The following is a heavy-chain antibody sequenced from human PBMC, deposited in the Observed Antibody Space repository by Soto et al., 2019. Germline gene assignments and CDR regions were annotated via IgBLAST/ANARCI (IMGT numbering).Heavy chain of an antibody. D-gene: IGHD4-17*01. V-gene: IGHV3-48*01. Sequence: GGSLRLSCAASGFTFRSYSMNWVRQAPGKGLQWISYISDSSRSTIHYADSVKGRFTISRDNAENSLYLQMNSLRAEDTALYYCVRSDGDYVPLDYWGQGTLVTVSS. CDR2: ISDSSRSTI. J-gene: IGHJ4*02. CDR3: VRSDGDYVPLDY. CDR1: GFTFRSYS.